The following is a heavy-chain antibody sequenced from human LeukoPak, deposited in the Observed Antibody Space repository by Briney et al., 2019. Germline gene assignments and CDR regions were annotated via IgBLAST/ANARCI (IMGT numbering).Heavy chain of an antibody. V-gene: IGHV3-30*03. Sequence: GGSLGLSCAASGFTFDDYGMSWVRQAPGKGLEWVAVISSDGSNEHYADSVKGRFTISRDNSKNTLYLQMNSLRTEDTAIYYYARVSRWLQLGVDIWGQGTMVTVSS. CDR2: ISSDGSNE. CDR1: GFTFDDYG. CDR3: ARVSRWLQLGVDI. J-gene: IGHJ3*02. D-gene: IGHD5-24*01.